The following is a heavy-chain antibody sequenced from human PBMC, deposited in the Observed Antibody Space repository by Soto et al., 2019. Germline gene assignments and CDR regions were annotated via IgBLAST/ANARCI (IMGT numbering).Heavy chain of an antibody. CDR3: ARGGTFAYDTSGYSVY. CDR2: INPKSGGT. J-gene: IGHJ4*02. CDR1: GYTFSAYY. Sequence: GASVKVSCKTSGYTFSAYYTHWVRQAPGQGLEWMGWINPKSGGTLYAQKFQGRVTMTRDTSISTAYMELSRLRSDDTAVYYCARGGTFAYDTSGYSVYWGQGTLVTVSS. D-gene: IGHD3-22*01. V-gene: IGHV1-2*02.